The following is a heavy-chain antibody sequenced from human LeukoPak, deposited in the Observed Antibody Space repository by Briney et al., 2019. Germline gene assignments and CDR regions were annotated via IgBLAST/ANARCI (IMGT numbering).Heavy chain of an antibody. Sequence: GGSLRLSCAASGFTFSSYEMNWVRQAPGKGLEWVSYISSSGSTIYYADSVKGRFTISRDNAKNSLYLQMSSLRVEDTAVYYCAKVANYYYGSESYYFFEHWGQGTPVTASS. CDR3: AKVANYYYGSESYYFFEH. D-gene: IGHD3-10*01. V-gene: IGHV3-48*03. CDR1: GFTFSSYE. J-gene: IGHJ4*02. CDR2: ISSSGSTI.